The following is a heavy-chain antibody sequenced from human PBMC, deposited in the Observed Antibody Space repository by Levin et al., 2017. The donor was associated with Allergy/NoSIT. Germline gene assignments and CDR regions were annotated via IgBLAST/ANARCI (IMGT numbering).Heavy chain of an antibody. D-gene: IGHD3-10*01. CDR2: IVPILGTA. J-gene: IGHJ4*02. V-gene: IGHV1-69*05. CDR1: GDTLNNYG. Sequence: PGGSLRLSCKAPGDTLNNYGISWVRQAPGQGLEWMGVIVPILGTATYGQSFQGRVTITTDEPTSTVYMELSSLTSEDTAVYYCARGGGITARPFEYWSQGSLVTVSS. CDR3: ARGGGITARPFEY.